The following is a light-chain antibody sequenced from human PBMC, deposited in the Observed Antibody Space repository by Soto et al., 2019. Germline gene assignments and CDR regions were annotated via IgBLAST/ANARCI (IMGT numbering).Light chain of an antibody. V-gene: IGKV3D-20*02. CDR3: QQRSNWPMYT. J-gene: IGKJ2*01. Sequence: EIVLTQSPGTLSLSPVERATLSCRASQSVSNSYLAWYQQKPGQAPRLLIYDASNRATGIPARFSGSGSGTDFTLTISSLEPEDFAVYYCQQRSNWPMYTFGQGTKVDIK. CDR2: DAS. CDR1: QSVSNSY.